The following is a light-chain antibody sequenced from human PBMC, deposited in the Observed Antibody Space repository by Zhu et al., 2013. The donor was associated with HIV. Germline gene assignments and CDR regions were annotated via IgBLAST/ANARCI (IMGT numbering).Light chain of an antibody. J-gene: IGKJ1*01. CDR1: QSLDRNY. CDR3: QQYGNSPWT. CDR2: GAS. V-gene: IGKV3-20*01. Sequence: EIVLTQSPDTLSLSPGERATLSCRASQSLDRNYLAWYQQKPGQAPSLLIYGASSRATGIPDRFSGGGSGTDFTLTIRRLEPEDSAVYFCQQYGNSPWTFGQGTKVEI.